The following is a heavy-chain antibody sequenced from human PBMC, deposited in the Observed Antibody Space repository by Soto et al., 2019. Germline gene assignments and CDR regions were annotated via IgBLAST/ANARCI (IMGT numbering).Heavy chain of an antibody. CDR1: GGSISSTGHY. CDR2: MYYRGST. D-gene: IGHD2-8*02. V-gene: IGHV4-39*01. J-gene: IGHJ1*01. Sequence: QLQLQESGPGLVRPSETLSLTCAVSGGSISSTGHYWGWIRQPPGKGLEWIGSMYYRGSTYYNPSLESRVPIFVDTSKKQFSLKLSSVTAADSAVYYCARSLVLAYFQNWGQGTLVTVSS. CDR3: ARSLVLAYFQN.